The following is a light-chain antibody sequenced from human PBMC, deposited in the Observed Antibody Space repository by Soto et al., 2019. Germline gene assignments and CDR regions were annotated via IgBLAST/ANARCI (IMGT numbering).Light chain of an antibody. J-gene: IGLJ3*02. Sequence: QSVLTQSSSASASLGSSVKLTCTLSSGHSSYIIAWHQQQPGKATRYLMKLEGSGSYNKGSGVPDRFSGSSSGADRYLTICNLQFEDEADYYCETWDSNTHTVFGGGTQLTVL. V-gene: IGLV4-60*02. CDR1: SGHSSYI. CDR3: ETWDSNTHTV. CDR2: LEGSGSY.